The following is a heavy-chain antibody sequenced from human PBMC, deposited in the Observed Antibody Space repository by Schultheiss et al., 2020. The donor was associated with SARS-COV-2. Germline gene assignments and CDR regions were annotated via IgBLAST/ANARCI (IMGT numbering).Heavy chain of an antibody. CDR1: GFTFTSSA. CDR2: IVVGSGNT. D-gene: IGHD6-19*01. J-gene: IGHJ4*02. V-gene: IGHV1-58*02. CDR3: ARENIEAVAAPEDY. Sequence: SVKVSCKASGFTFTSSAMQWVRQARGQRLEWIGWIVVGSGNTNYAQKFQERVTITRDMSTSTAYMELSSLRSDDTAVYYCARENIEAVAAPEDYWGQGTLVTVSS.